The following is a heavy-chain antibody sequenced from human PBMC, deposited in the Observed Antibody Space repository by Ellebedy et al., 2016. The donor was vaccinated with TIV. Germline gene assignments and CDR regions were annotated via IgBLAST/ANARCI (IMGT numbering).Heavy chain of an antibody. CDR2: INPGSGDT. CDR3: ACYQYSLNWFAL. V-gene: IGHV1-2*02. CDR1: GYTFTNYY. J-gene: IGHJ5*02. D-gene: IGHD6-6*01. Sequence: AASVKVSCKASGYTFTNYYMQWVRQAPGQGPEWMGWINPGSGDTKYALKFQGRVTVTRDTSINTAYMELSSLRSDDTAVYYCACYQYSLNWFALWGRGTLVTVSS.